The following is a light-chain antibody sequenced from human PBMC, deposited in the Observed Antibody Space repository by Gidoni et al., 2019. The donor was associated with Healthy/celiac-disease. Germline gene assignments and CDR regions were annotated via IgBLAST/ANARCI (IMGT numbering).Light chain of an antibody. CDR1: QSVLYSSNNKNY. Sequence: DIVMTQSPDSRAVSLGERATINCKSSQSVLYSSNNKNYLAWYQQKPGQPPKLLIYWASTRESGVPDRFSGSGSGTDFTLTISSLQAEDVAVYYCQQYYSPPPTFGQGTKVEIK. CDR2: WAS. CDR3: QQYYSPPPT. V-gene: IGKV4-1*01. J-gene: IGKJ1*01.